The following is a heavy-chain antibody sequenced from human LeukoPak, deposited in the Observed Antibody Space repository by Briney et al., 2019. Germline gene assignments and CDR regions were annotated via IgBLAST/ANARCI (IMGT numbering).Heavy chain of an antibody. CDR2: IIPIFGTA. Sequence: GASVKVSCKASGGTFSSYAISWVRQAPGQGLEWMGGIIPIFGTANYAQKFQGRVTITADESTSTAYMELSSLRSEDTAVYYCASSSGWYTPFDYWGQGTLVAVSS. J-gene: IGHJ4*02. CDR1: GGTFSSYA. D-gene: IGHD6-19*01. CDR3: ASSSGWYTPFDY. V-gene: IGHV1-69*13.